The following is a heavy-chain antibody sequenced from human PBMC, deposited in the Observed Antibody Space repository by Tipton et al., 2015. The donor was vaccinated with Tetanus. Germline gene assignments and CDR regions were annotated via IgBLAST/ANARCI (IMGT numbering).Heavy chain of an antibody. Sequence: SLRLSCAASGFTFSSYAMSWVRQAPGKGLEWVSFISYSGNSIHYTDSVKGRFTISRDNAKNSVYLQMNSLRDEDTAVYYCARDISHVGATLYFDYWGQGTLVTVSS. CDR1: GFTFSSYA. D-gene: IGHD1-26*01. CDR2: ISYSGNSI. J-gene: IGHJ4*02. V-gene: IGHV3-48*02. CDR3: ARDISHVGATLYFDY.